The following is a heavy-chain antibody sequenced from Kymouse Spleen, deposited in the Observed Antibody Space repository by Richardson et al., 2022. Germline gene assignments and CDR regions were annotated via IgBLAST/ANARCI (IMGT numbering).Heavy chain of an antibody. CDR1: GFTVSSNY. V-gene: IGHV3-53*01. CDR2: IYSGGST. CDR3: AREDVLRYFDWLFRGYYGMDV. J-gene: IGHJ6*02. Sequence: EVQLVESGGGLIQPGGSLRLSCAASGFTVSSNYMSWVRQAPGKGLEWVSVIYSGGSTYYADSVKGRFTISRDNSKNTLYLQMNSLRAEDTAVYYCAREDVLRYFDWLFRGYYGMDVWGQGTTVTVSS. D-gene: IGHD3-9*01.